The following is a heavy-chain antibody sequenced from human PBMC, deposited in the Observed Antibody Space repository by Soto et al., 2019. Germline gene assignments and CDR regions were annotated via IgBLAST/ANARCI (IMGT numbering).Heavy chain of an antibody. CDR2: ISAYNGNT. D-gene: IGHD2-2*01. J-gene: IGHJ5*02. V-gene: IGHV1-18*01. CDR1: GYIFTTYS. CDR3: ASEAFGVHARWFDP. Sequence: QVQMVQSGTEVKKPGASVKVSCKASGYIFTTYSIAWVRQAPGQGLEWMGWISAYNGNTNYAQKFQGRVTMTTDTSTNTAYMELKSLRSDDTAVYFWASEAFGVHARWFDPWGQGTLVTVSS.